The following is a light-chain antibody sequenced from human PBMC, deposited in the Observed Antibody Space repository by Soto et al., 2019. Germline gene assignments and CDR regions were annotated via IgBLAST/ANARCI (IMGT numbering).Light chain of an antibody. CDR1: SSDVGKYDY. Sequence: QSALTQPPSASGSPGQSVTISCTGTSSDVGKYDYVSWFQHHPGKAPKLIIYEVSKRPSGVPARFSGSKSGTSASLAISGLQSEDEADYYCAAWDDSLNGWVFGGGTKVTVL. V-gene: IGLV2-8*01. CDR2: EVS. CDR3: AAWDDSLNGWV. J-gene: IGLJ3*02.